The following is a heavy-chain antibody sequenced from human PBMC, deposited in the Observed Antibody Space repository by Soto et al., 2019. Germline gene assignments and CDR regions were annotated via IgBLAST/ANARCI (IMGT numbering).Heavy chain of an antibody. CDR3: ARAVGTITIFGVVPPSPEYFDY. CDR2: INPSGGST. CDR1: GYTFTSYY. Sequence: GASVKVSCKASGYTFTSYYMHWVRQAPGQGLEWMGIINPSGGSTSYAQKFQGRVTMTRDTSTSTVYMELSSLRSEDTAVYYCARAVGTITIFGVVPPSPEYFDYWGQGTQVTVSS. D-gene: IGHD3-3*01. V-gene: IGHV1-46*01. J-gene: IGHJ4*02.